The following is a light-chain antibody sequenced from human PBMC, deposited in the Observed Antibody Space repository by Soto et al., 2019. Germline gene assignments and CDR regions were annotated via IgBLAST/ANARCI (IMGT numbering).Light chain of an antibody. CDR3: QQYNSYSPLT. Sequence: DIQMTQSPSTLSASVGDRVTITCRASQSISSWLAWYQQKPGKAPKLLIYKASSLESGVPSRFSGSGSGKELTLTISSLQPDEFATYYCQQYNSYSPLTFGGGTKVQIK. J-gene: IGKJ4*01. CDR1: QSISSW. V-gene: IGKV1-5*03. CDR2: KAS.